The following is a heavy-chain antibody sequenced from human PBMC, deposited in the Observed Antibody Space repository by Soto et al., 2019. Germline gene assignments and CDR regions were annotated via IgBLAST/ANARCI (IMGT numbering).Heavy chain of an antibody. CDR1: GGTFSSYA. V-gene: IGHV1-69*13. D-gene: IGHD1-26*01. J-gene: IGHJ3*02. CDR2: IIPIFGTA. CDR3: ARLSGSYYGTDASDI. Sequence: GASVKVSCKASGGTFSSYAISWVRQAPGQGLEWMGGIIPIFGTANYAQKFQGRVTITADESTSTAYMELSSLRSEDTAVYYCARLSGSYYGTDASDIWGQGTMVTVSS.